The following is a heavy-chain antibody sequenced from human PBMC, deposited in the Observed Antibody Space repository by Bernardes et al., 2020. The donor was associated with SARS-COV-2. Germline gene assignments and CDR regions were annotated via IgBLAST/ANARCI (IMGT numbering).Heavy chain of an antibody. D-gene: IGHD2-21*01. V-gene: IGHV3-33*01. CDR1: GFTFSSFG. J-gene: IGHJ4*02. CDR3: ATQGEGGDN. CDR2: VYHDGNNK. Sequence: GGSLRLSCAASGFTFSSFGIHWVRQAPGKGLEWVAVVYHDGNNKYYADSVKGRFTISRDNSKKTVYLQMNSLRVEDTAVYYCATQGEGGDNWGQGTLVTVS.